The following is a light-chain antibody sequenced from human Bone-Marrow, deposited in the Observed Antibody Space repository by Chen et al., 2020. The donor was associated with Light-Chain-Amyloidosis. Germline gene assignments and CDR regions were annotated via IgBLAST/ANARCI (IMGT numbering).Light chain of an antibody. CDR2: GNT. CDR1: SSNIGAGYD. V-gene: IGLV1-40*01. Sequence: QSVLTQPPSVSGAPGQRVTISCTGSSSNIGAGYDVHWYQQVPGTAPKLLIYGNTNRPSGVPDRFSGSKSGTSASLAITGLQAEDEANYYCQSYDGSQSRYWVFGGGTKVTVL. J-gene: IGLJ3*02. CDR3: QSYDGSQSRYWV.